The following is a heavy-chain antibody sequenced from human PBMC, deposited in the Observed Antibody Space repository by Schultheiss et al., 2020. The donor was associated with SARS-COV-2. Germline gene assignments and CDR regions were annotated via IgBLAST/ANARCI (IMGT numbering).Heavy chain of an antibody. CDR2: ISWNSGSI. V-gene: IGHV3-9*01. CDR1: GFTFDDYA. J-gene: IGHJ6*02. Sequence: GGSLRLSCAASGFTFDDYAMHWVRQAPGKGLEWVSGISWNSGSIGYADSVKGRFTISRDNAKNSLYLQMNSLRAEDTALYYCAKVGDCTGDNCYKFYYYGMDVWGQGTTVTVSS. CDR3: AKVGDCTGDNCYKFYYYGMDV. D-gene: IGHD2-8*02.